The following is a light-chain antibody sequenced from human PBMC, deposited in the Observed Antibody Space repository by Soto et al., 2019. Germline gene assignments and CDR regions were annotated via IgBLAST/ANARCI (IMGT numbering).Light chain of an antibody. J-gene: IGLJ1*01. CDR3: QSYDFGLSAHNYV. CDR2: EVN. Sequence: QSALTQPASVSGSPGQSITISCTGTSSDIGGSDFVSWYQQHPGKAPKLVMSEVNNRPSGVSSRFSGSKSGTSASLAITGLQADDEAEYYCQSYDFGLSAHNYVFGTGTKLTVL. CDR1: SSDIGGSDF. V-gene: IGLV2-14*01.